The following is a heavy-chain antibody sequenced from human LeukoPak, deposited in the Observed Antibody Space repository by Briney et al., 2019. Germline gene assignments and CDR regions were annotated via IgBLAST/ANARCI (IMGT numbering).Heavy chain of an antibody. CDR3: ARDYDYDSSGATAAFDI. Sequence: GGSLRLSCAASGFTFSAFSMNWVRQAPGKGLEWVSVIYSGGSTYYADSVKGRFTISRDNSKNTLYPQMTSLRAEDTAVYYCARDYDYDSSGATAAFDIWGQGTMVTVSS. D-gene: IGHD3-22*01. J-gene: IGHJ3*02. CDR1: GFTFSAFS. CDR2: IYSGGST. V-gene: IGHV3-66*01.